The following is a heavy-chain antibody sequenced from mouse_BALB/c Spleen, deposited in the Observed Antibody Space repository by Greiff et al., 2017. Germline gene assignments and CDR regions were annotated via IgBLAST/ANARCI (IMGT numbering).Heavy chain of an antibody. CDR1: GYSFTSYY. V-gene: IGHV1S135*01. J-gene: IGHJ4*01. CDR2: IDPFNGGT. Sequence: EVHLVESGPELMKPGASVKISCKASGYSFTSYYMHWVKQSHGKSLEWIGYIDPFNGGTSYNQKFKGKATLTVDKSSSTAYMHLSSLTSEDSAVYYCARSEGNYVYAMDYWGQGTSVTVSS. D-gene: IGHD2-1*01. CDR3: ARSEGNYVYAMDY.